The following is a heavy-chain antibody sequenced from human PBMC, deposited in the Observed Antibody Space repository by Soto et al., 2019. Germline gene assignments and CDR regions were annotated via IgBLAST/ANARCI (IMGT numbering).Heavy chain of an antibody. V-gene: IGHV3-48*03. Sequence: LRLSCAASGFTFSSYEMNWVRQAPGKGLEWVSYISSSGSTIYYADSVKGRFTISRDNAKNSLYLQMNSLRAEDTAVYYCARVWNNYDFWSGRLDYWGQGTLVTVSS. CDR3: ARVWNNYDFWSGRLDY. J-gene: IGHJ4*02. D-gene: IGHD3-3*01. CDR2: ISSSGSTI. CDR1: GFTFSSYE.